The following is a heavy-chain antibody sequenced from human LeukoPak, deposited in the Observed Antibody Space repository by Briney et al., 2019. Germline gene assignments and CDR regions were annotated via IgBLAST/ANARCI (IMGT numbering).Heavy chain of an antibody. V-gene: IGHV4-34*01. CDR2: INHSGST. J-gene: IGHJ6*02. CDR3: ARGRKALRRWAQAVLNYGMDV. Sequence: PSETLSLTCAVYGGAFSGYYWIWIRQPPGKGLEWIGEINHSGSTNYSPSIKSRVTISVDTSKVQFSLKLSSVTAADTAVYYCARGRKALRRWAQAVLNYGMDVWGQGTTVTVSS. D-gene: IGHD4-17*01. CDR1: GGAFSGYY.